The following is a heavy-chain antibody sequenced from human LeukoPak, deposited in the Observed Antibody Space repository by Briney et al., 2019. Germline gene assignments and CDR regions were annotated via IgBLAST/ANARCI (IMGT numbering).Heavy chain of an antibody. CDR3: ASEGGYSSSWYH. J-gene: IGHJ4*02. Sequence: EASVKVSCKASGGTFSSYAISWVRQAPGQGLEWMGGIIPIFGTANYAQKFQGSVTITADESTSTAYMELSSLRSEDTAVYYCASEGGYSSSWYHWGQGTLVTVSS. V-gene: IGHV1-69*13. CDR2: IIPIFGTA. D-gene: IGHD6-13*01. CDR1: GGTFSSYA.